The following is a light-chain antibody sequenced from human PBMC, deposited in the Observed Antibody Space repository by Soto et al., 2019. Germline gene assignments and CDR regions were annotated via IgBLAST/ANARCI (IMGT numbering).Light chain of an antibody. V-gene: IGKV3-15*01. CDR2: GAS. CDR1: QSVNSH. Sequence: EIVMTQSPATLYVSPGEKTTLSCRAGQSVNSHLAWYQQKPGQAPRLLIYGASTRATGIPARFSGSGSGTEFTLTISSLQSEDFAVYYCQQYNNWPFTFGPG. CDR3: QQYNNWPFT. J-gene: IGKJ3*01.